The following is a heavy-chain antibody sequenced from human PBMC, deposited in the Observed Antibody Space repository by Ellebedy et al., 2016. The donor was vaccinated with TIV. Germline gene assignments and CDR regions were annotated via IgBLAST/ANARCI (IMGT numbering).Heavy chain of an antibody. Sequence: MPGGSLRLSCTVSGGSISSYYWSWIRQPPGKGLEWIGYIYYSGSTNYNPSLKSRVTISVDTSKNQFSLKLSSVTAADTAVYYCARDPGGSGMDVWGQGTTVTVSS. CDR2: IYYSGST. CDR1: GGSISSYY. V-gene: IGHV4-59*01. J-gene: IGHJ6*02. D-gene: IGHD3-16*01. CDR3: ARDPGGSGMDV.